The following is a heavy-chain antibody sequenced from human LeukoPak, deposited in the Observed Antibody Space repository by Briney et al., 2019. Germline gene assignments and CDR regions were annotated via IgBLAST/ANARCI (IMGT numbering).Heavy chain of an antibody. CDR3: AREDYSNYWFDP. J-gene: IGHJ5*02. CDR1: GGSISSGSYY. Sequence: SETLSLTCTVSGGSISSGSYYWSWIWQPAGKGLEWIGRIYTSGSTNYNPSLKSRVTISVDTSKNQFSLKLSSVTAADTAVYYCAREDYSNYWFDPWGQGTLVTVSS. CDR2: IYTSGST. D-gene: IGHD4-11*01. V-gene: IGHV4-61*02.